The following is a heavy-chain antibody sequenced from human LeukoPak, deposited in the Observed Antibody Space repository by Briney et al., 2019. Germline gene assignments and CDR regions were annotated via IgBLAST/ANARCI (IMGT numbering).Heavy chain of an antibody. D-gene: IGHD3-9*01. CDR2: ISGSGGRT. V-gene: IGHV3-23*01. J-gene: IGHJ4*02. CDR1: GFAFSSYG. Sequence: PGGSLRLSCAASGFAFSSYGMSWVRQAPGKGLEWVSAISGSGGRTYYADSVKGRFTISRDNSKNTLYLQMNSLRAEDTAVYYCATDYYDILTGYIRSTKYFDHWGQGTLVTVSS. CDR3: ATDYYDILTGYIRSTKYFDH.